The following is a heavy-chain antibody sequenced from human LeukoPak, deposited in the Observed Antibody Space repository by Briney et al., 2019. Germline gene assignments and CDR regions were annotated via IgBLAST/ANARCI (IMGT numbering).Heavy chain of an antibody. Sequence: SETLSLTCTVSGGSISSSSYYWGWIRQPPGKGLEWIGTIYYSGSTYYNPSLKSRVTISVDTSKNQFSLNLSSVTAADTAVYYCARHRYIGGHAPFDYWGQGTLVTVSS. D-gene: IGHD1-26*01. CDR3: ARHRYIGGHAPFDY. CDR2: IYYSGST. CDR1: GGSISSSSYY. V-gene: IGHV4-39*01. J-gene: IGHJ4*02.